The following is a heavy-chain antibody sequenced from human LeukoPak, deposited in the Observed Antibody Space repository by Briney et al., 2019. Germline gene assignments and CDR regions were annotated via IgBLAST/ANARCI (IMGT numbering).Heavy chain of an antibody. Sequence: PGGSLRLSCAASGFSFSSYGIHWVRQAPGKGLEWVAAISYDGNNKYYADSVKGRFTISRDNSKNTLYLQMNSLRAEDTAVYYCAKDVASAWYLSYWGQGTLVTVSS. D-gene: IGHD6-19*01. V-gene: IGHV3-30*18. CDR2: ISYDGNNK. J-gene: IGHJ4*02. CDR1: GFSFSSYG. CDR3: AKDVASAWYLSY.